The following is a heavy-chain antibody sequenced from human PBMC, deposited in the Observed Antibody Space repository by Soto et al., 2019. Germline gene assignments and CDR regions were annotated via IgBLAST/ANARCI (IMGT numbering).Heavy chain of an antibody. J-gene: IGHJ4*01. CDR1: GGTFSSYA. D-gene: IGHD3-22*01. V-gene: IGHV1-69*01. Sequence: QVQLVQSGAEVKKPGSSVKVSCQASGGTFSSYAISWVRQAPGQGLERMGGIIPIFGTANDAQKFQGRVTITADEFKSTAYTELKSLRSEDTAVDYCGRGDNHYYASSGYYPLDYWGHGTLVNVS. CDR3: GRGDNHYYASSGYYPLDY. CDR2: IIPIFGTA.